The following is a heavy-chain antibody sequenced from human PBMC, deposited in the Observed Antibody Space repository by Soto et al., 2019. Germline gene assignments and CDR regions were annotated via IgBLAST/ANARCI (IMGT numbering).Heavy chain of an antibody. CDR3: ARHVWRDYDILTGYYYRSGAFDI. CDR2: IYYSGST. J-gene: IGHJ3*02. V-gene: IGHV4-59*08. D-gene: IGHD3-9*01. Sequence: SETLSLTCTVSGGSISSYYWSWIRQPPGKGLEWIGYIYYSGSTNYNPSLKSRVTISVDTSKNQFSLKLSSVTAADTAVYYCARHVWRDYDILTGYYYRSGAFDIWGQGTMVTVSS. CDR1: GGSISSYY.